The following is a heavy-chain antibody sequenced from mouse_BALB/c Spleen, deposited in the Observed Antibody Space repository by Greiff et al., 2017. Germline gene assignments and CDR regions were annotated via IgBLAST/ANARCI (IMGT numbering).Heavy chain of an antibody. D-gene: IGHD2-1*01. CDR1: GFSLTSYG. V-gene: IGHV2-9*02. J-gene: IGHJ2*01. Sequence: VQGVESGPGLVAPSQSLSITCTVSGFSLTSYGVHWVRQPPGKGLEWLGVIWAGGSTNYNSALMSRLSISKDNSKSQVFLKMNSLQTDDTAMYYCARDKGGNGNFFDYWGQGTTLTVSS. CDR3: ARDKGGNGNFFDY. CDR2: IWAGGST.